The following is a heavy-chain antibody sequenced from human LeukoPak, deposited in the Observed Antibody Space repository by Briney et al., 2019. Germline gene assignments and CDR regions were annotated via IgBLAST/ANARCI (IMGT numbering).Heavy chain of an antibody. D-gene: IGHD5-18*01. V-gene: IGHV3-30*04. CDR3: ARVTRFGAFDI. CDR2: ISYDGSNK. CDR1: GFTFSSYA. Sequence: GRSLRLSCAASGFTFSSYAMHWVRQAPGKGLEWVAVISYDGSNKYYADSVKGRFTISRDNSKNTLYLQMNSLRAEDTAVYYCARVTRFGAFDIWGQGTKVTVSS. J-gene: IGHJ3*02.